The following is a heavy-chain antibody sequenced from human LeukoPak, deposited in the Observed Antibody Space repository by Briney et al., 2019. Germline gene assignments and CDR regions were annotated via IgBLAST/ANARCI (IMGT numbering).Heavy chain of an antibody. Sequence: GGSLRLSCAASGFTFSSYAMSWVRQAPGKGLEWVSFISSSSYIYYADSVKGRFTISRDNAKNSLYLQVNSLRAEDTAVYYCARGNDDYDSSGYYYWGQGTLVTVSS. J-gene: IGHJ4*02. CDR2: ISSSSYI. CDR1: GFTFSSYA. CDR3: ARGNDDYDSSGYYY. V-gene: IGHV3-21*01. D-gene: IGHD3-22*01.